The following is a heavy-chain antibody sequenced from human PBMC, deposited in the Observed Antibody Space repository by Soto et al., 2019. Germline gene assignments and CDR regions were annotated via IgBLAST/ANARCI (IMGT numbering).Heavy chain of an antibody. D-gene: IGHD3-3*01. CDR3: AHRETMTILGLIIATGIWFDP. CDR1: GFSLSTSVVA. J-gene: IGHJ5*02. CDR2: IYWDVDK. Sequence: QINLIESGPTLVKPTQTLTLTCTFSGFSLSTSVVAVGWVRPPPGRALEWLALIYWDVDKRYNASRGISLTITKDSSMNQVVLALTTVDPADPATYYCAHRETMTILGLIIATGIWFDPWGQGTRVIVSS. V-gene: IGHV2-5*02.